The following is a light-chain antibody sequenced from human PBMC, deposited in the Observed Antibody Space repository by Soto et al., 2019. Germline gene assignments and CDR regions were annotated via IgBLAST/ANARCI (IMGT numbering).Light chain of an antibody. V-gene: IGKV3-15*01. CDR2: GAS. J-gene: IGKJ1*01. CDR1: QSISDT. CDR3: QQYDNWPWT. Sequence: EIVMTQSPATLSVSPGGRATLSCRASQSISDTLAWYQQKPGQAPRLLIYGASTRATGFPARFSGSGSGADFTLTISSLQSEDVVVYCCQQYDNWPWTFGQGTKVDIK.